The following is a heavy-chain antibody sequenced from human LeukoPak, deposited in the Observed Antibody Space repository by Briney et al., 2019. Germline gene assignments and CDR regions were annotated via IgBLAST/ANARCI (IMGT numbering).Heavy chain of an antibody. CDR1: GFTFSDYY. D-gene: IGHD3-22*01. CDR2: ISSSGSTI. J-gene: IGHJ4*02. V-gene: IGHV3-11*01. Sequence: GGSLRLSCVASGFTFSDYYMSWIRQAPGKGLEWVSYISSSGSTIYYADSVKGRFTISRDNAKNSLYLQMNSLRAEDTAVYYCARESIDPYYYDSSGSVDYWGQGTLVTVSS. CDR3: ARESIDPYYYDSSGSVDY.